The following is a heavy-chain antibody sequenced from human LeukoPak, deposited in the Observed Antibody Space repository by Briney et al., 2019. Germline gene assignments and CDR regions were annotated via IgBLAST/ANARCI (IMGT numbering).Heavy chain of an antibody. Sequence: VESLRLSCGASGLTFSTYSMNWVRQAPGKGLEWVSYISSDSGTIYYADSVKGRFTISRDNAKNSLYLQMNSLRAEDTAVYYCARAAQPGFDPWGQGTLVTVSS. CDR3: ARAAQPGFDP. D-gene: IGHD1-14*01. CDR2: ISSDSGTI. CDR1: GLTFSTYS. V-gene: IGHV3-48*01. J-gene: IGHJ5*02.